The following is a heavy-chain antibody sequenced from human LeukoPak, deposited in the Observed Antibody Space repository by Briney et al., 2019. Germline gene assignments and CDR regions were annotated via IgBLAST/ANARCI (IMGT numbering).Heavy chain of an antibody. J-gene: IGHJ4*02. Sequence: GGSLRLSCAASGFTFSSYSMNWVRQAPGKGLEWVSYISSSSSTIYYADSVKGRFTISRDNAKNSLYLQMNSLRAEDTAVYYCARPRYDFWSGYSFDYWGQGTLVTVSS. D-gene: IGHD3-3*01. CDR1: GFTFSSYS. CDR2: ISSSSSTI. V-gene: IGHV3-48*01. CDR3: ARPRYDFWSGYSFDY.